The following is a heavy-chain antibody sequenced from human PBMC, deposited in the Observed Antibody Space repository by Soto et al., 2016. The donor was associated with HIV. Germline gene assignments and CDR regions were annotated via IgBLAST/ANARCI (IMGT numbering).Heavy chain of an antibody. CDR3: ARGTGTRNHYYYGMDV. J-gene: IGHJ6*02. Sequence: QVQLVQSGAEVKKPGSSVKVSCKASGGTFSRYAISWVRQAPGQGLEWMGGIIPIFGTANYAQKLPRARVTITADESTSTAYMELSSLRSEDTAVYYCARGTGTRNHYYYGMDVWGQGTTVTVSS. D-gene: IGHD1-1*01. V-gene: IGHV1-69*13. CDR1: GGTFSRYA. CDR2: IIPIFGTA.